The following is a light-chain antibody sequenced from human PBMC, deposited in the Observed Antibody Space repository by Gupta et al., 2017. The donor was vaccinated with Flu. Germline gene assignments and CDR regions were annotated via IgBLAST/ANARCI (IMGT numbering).Light chain of an antibody. CDR1: QSISSY. CDR2: AAS. Sequence: DSQMTQSPSSLSASLGDRITITCRASQSISSYLSWYQQKPGKAPKLLICAASSMQSGVPSRFSGSGSGTDFTLTISSLQPEDFATYYCQQSYSTPLAFGPGTKVDIK. CDR3: QQSYSTPLA. J-gene: IGKJ3*01. V-gene: IGKV1-39*01.